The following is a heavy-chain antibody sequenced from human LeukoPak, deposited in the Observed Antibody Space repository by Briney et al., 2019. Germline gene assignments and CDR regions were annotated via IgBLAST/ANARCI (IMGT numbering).Heavy chain of an antibody. V-gene: IGHV4-59*08. CDR3: ASLYGDPPFDY. Sequence: SETLSLTCTVSGGSISSYYWSWIRQSPGKGLEWIGYIYYSGSTNYNPSLKSRVTISVDTSKNQFSLKLSSVTAADTAVYYCASLYGDPPFDYWGQGTLVTVSS. J-gene: IGHJ4*02. D-gene: IGHD4-17*01. CDR2: IYYSGST. CDR1: GGSISSYY.